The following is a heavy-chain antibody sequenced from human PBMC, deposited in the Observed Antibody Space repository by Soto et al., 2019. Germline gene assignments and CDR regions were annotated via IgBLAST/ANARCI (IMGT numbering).Heavy chain of an antibody. Sequence: GGSLRLSCAASGFTFSSYSMNWVRQAPGKGLEWVSSISSSSSYIYYADSVKGRFTISRDNAKNSLYLQMNSLRAEDTAVYYCARSVEPDYYYYMDVWGKGTTVTVSS. V-gene: IGHV3-21*01. CDR2: ISSSSSYI. CDR1: GFTFSSYS. J-gene: IGHJ6*03. CDR3: ARSVEPDYYYYMDV. D-gene: IGHD1-1*01.